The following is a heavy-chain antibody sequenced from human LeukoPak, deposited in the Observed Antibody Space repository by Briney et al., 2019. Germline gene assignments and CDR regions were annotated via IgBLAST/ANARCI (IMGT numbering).Heavy chain of an antibody. Sequence: GRSLRLSCTASGFKFADFSMHWVRQVPGKGLEWVSAISGSGGSTYYADSVKGRFTISRDNSKNTLYLQMNSLRAEDTAVYYCAKDLIDGGVDVWGQGTTVTVSS. J-gene: IGHJ6*02. CDR3: AKDLIDGGVDV. V-gene: IGHV3-23*01. D-gene: IGHD2-21*01. CDR2: ISGSGGST. CDR1: GFKFADFS.